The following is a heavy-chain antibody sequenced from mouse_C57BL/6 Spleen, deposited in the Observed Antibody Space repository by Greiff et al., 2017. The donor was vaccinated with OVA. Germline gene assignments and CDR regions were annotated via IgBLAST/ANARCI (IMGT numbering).Heavy chain of an antibody. CDR3: VRADSSGYPY. J-gene: IGHJ3*01. D-gene: IGHD3-2*02. Sequence: EVKLMESGGGLVQPKGSLTLSCAASGFTFNTYAMHWVRQAPGKGLEWVARIRSKSSNYATYYADSVKDRFTISRDDSQSMLYLQMNNLKTEDTAMYYCVRADSSGYPYWGQGTLVTVSA. CDR1: GFTFNTYA. CDR2: IRSKSSNYAT. V-gene: IGHV10-3*01.